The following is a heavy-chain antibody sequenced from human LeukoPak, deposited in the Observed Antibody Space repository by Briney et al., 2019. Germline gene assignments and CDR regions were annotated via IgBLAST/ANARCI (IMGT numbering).Heavy chain of an antibody. Sequence: PGGSLRLSCAGSGLSFTSYECNWVRQAPGKGLEWVSYISTSGTNRYYADSVKGRFTISRDNAKNSLYLQMNSLRVEDTAVYYCASEHSGYEFVDQWGQGTLVTVSS. V-gene: IGHV3-48*03. D-gene: IGHD5-12*01. CDR1: GLSFTSYE. CDR2: ISTSGTNR. CDR3: ASEHSGYEFVDQ. J-gene: IGHJ4*02.